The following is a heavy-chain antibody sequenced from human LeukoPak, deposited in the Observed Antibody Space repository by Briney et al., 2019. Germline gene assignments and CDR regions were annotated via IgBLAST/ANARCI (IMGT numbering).Heavy chain of an antibody. D-gene: IGHD3-10*01. CDR3: ARVAMFRGVISPYYFDY. Sequence: ASVKVSCKASGYTFTSYGISWVRQAPGQRLEWMGWISAYNGNTNYAQKLQGRVTMTTDTSTSTAYMELRSLISDDTAVYYCARVAMFRGVISPYYFDYWGQGTLVTVSS. CDR1: GYTFTSYG. CDR2: ISAYNGNT. V-gene: IGHV1-18*01. J-gene: IGHJ4*02.